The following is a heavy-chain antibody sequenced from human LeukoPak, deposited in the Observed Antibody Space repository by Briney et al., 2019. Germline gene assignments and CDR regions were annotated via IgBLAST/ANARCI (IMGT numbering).Heavy chain of an antibody. J-gene: IGHJ4*02. V-gene: IGHV4-39*01. Sequence: PSETLSLTCTVSGGSISSSSYYWGWIRQPPGKGLEWIGSIYYSGSTYYNPSLKSRVTISVDTSKNQFSLKLSSVTAADTAVYYCARHTHYYDSSGYWSYWGQGTLVTVSS. CDR3: ARHTHYYDSSGYWSY. CDR1: GGSISSSSYY. D-gene: IGHD3-22*01. CDR2: IYYSGST.